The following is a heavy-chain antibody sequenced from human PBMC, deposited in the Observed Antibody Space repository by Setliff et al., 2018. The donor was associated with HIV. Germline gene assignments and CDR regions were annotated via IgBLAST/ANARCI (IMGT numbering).Heavy chain of an antibody. CDR1: GFTFDDYA. CDR3: ARDGTRLLAAMDV. J-gene: IGHJ6*03. Sequence: GGSLRLSCAASGFTFDDYAMHWVRQGPGQGLEWVSSVSWNSDSINYADSVKGRFTISRDNAKNSLYLQMNSLRAEDTAVYYCARDGTRLLAAMDVWGKGTTVTVSS. CDR2: VSWNSDSI. V-gene: IGHV3-9*01.